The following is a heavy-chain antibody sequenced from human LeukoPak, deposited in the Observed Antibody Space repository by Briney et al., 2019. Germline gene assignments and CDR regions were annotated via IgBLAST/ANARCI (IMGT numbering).Heavy chain of an antibody. CDR1: GGTFSSYA. J-gene: IGHJ4*02. CDR3: ARSSRIVKYYDFWSGYYPD. D-gene: IGHD3-3*01. CDR2: IIPIFGTA. V-gene: IGHV1-69*13. Sequence: ASVKVSCKASGGTFSSYAISWVRQAPGQGLEWMGGIIPIFGTANYAQKFQGRVTITAGESTSTAYMELSSLRSEDTAVYYCARSSRIVKYYDFWSGYYPDWGQGTLVTVSS.